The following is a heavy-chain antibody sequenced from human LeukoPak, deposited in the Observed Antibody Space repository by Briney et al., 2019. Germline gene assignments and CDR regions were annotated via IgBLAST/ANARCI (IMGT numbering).Heavy chain of an antibody. CDR1: GFTFRSYE. CDR2: ISSTSSHT. V-gene: IGHV3-21*05. J-gene: IGHJ5*02. Sequence: GGSLRLSCAASGFTFRSYEMNWVRQAPGKGLEWISYISSTSSHTNYADSVKGRFTISRDNAKRSLYLQMNSLRAEDTAVYYCARGSARWFDPWGQGTLVTVSS. CDR3: ARGSARWFDP.